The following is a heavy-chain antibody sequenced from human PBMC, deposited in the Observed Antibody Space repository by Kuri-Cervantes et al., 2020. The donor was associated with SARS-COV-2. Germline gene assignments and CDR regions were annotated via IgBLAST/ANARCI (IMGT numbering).Heavy chain of an antibody. D-gene: IGHD2-2*02. CDR3: ARDTYCSGISSHRGGMDV. J-gene: IGHJ6*02. CDR2: INAGNGNT. CDR1: GYTLTSYA. V-gene: IGHV1-3*01. Sequence: ASVKVSCKASGYTLTSYAIHWVRQAPGQRLEWMGWINAGNGNTKYSQKFHDRVTITRDTYASKAYMKLSSLRPDDTAVYYLARDTYCSGISSHRGGMDVWGQGTTVTVSS.